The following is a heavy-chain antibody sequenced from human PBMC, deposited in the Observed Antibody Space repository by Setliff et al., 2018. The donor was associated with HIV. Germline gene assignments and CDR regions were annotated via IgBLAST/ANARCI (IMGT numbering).Heavy chain of an antibody. V-gene: IGHV3-21*01. J-gene: IGHJ6*02. CDR1: GFTFSSYN. CDR3: AICGYRAVAGIYHYYGMDV. Sequence: GGSLRLSCAASGFTFSSYNMNWVRQAPGKGLEWVSSISGSSDYIHYADSVKGRFTISRDTAKNSLSLQMNSLRAEDTAVYYCAICGYRAVAGIYHYYGMDVWGQGTTVTVSS. CDR2: ISGSSDYI. D-gene: IGHD6-19*01.